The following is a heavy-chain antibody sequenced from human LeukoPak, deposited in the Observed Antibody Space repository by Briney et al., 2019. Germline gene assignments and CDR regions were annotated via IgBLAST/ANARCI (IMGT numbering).Heavy chain of an antibody. D-gene: IGHD2-21*01. Sequence: GGSLRLSCAASGFPFSSYWMTWVRQAPGKGLEWVANIKHDGSEKNYVDSVKGRLTITRDNAQNSLYLQMNSLRPEDTGVYYFARNRTCCGEDYWGQGTQVTVSS. CDR1: GFPFSSYW. CDR3: ARNRTCCGEDY. CDR2: IKHDGSEK. V-gene: IGHV3-7*01. J-gene: IGHJ4*02.